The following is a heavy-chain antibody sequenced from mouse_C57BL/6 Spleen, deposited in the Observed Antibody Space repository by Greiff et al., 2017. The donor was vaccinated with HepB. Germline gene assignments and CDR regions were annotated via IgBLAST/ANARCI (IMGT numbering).Heavy chain of an antibody. Sequence: EVQVVESGEGLVKPGGSLKLSCAASGFTFSSYAMSWVRQTPEKRLEWVAYISSGGDYIYYADTVKGRFTISRDNARNTLYLQMSSLKSEDTAMYYWTRAGSFLWYFDVWGTGTTVTVSS. CDR2: ISSGGDYI. V-gene: IGHV5-9-1*02. D-gene: IGHD1-1*02. CDR1: GFTFSSYA. CDR3: TRAGSFLWYFDV. J-gene: IGHJ1*03.